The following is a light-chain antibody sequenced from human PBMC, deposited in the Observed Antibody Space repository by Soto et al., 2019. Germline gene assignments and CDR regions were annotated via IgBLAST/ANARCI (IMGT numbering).Light chain of an antibody. CDR1: QNIRSW. Sequence: DIQMTQSPSTLSASVGDRVTITCRASQNIRSWLAWYQQKPGKAPELLIYSASGLESGVPSRFSGSGSGTEFTLTIRSLQPDDLATYYCQEYNGNSGLTFGGGTKVEIK. V-gene: IGKV1-5*03. CDR2: SAS. CDR3: QEYNGNSGLT. J-gene: IGKJ4*01.